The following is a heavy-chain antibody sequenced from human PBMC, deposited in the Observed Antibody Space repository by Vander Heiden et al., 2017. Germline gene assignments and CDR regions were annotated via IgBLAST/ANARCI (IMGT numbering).Heavy chain of an antibody. Sequence: EVQLLESGGGLVQPGGSLRLSCAASGFTFSNYAMSWVRQAPGKGLEWVSRISGSGGTTYYADSVKGRFTISRDNPKNTLFLQMNSLRAEDTAVYYCAKTIYSYTYGLDAFDIWGQGTMVTVSS. CDR3: AKTIYSYTYGLDAFDI. CDR1: GFTFSNYA. V-gene: IGHV3-23*01. D-gene: IGHD3-16*01. J-gene: IGHJ3*02. CDR2: ISGSGGTT.